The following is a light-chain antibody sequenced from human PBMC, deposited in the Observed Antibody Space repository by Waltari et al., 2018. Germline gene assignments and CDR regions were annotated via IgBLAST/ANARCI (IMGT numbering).Light chain of an antibody. V-gene: IGKV4-1*01. CDR1: QSLLSSFNSKTY. Sequence: DIVLTQSPDSLAVSLGERATINCKSSQSLLSSFNSKTYIAWYQQKPGPPPKLLLNWASARGSGVPARFSGSGSETDFTLTISSLQAEDVAVYYCHHYYIPPLTFGQGTRLEIK. CDR3: HHYYIPPLT. J-gene: IGKJ5*01. CDR2: WAS.